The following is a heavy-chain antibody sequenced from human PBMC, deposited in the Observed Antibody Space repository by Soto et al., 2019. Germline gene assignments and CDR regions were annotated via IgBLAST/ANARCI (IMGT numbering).Heavy chain of an antibody. V-gene: IGHV3-30*18. Sequence: QVQLVESGGGVVQPGRSLRLSCAASGFTFSSYGMNWVRQAPGKGLEWVAVISYDGSNKYYADSVKGRFTISRDNSKNTLYLQMNSLRAEDTAVYYCAKDLGGATVTDYWGQGTLVTVSS. CDR1: GFTFSSYG. D-gene: IGHD4-17*01. J-gene: IGHJ4*02. CDR3: AKDLGGATVTDY. CDR2: ISYDGSNK.